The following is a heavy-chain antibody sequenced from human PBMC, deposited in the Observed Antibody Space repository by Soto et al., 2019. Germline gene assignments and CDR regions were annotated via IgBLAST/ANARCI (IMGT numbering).Heavy chain of an antibody. V-gene: IGHV3-15*01. D-gene: IGHD3-10*01. J-gene: IGHJ6*03. Sequence: GGERRHPYRASGGTLRKAWLSGCRQAPGKRLEWVGRIRSNADGGTVEYAAPVKGRFIISRDDSTNTLYLQMNSLDREDTGVYYCTSFGLRGDVLSGLAFSGKGTS. CDR1: GGTLRKAW. CDR2: IRSNADGGTV. CDR3: TSFGLRGDVLSGLAF.